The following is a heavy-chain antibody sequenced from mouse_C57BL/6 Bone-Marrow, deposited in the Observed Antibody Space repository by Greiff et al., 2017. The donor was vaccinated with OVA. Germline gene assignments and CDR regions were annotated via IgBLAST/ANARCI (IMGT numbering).Heavy chain of an antibody. CDR3: AREAGMSVFAY. CDR2: IDPSDSYT. Sequence: QVQLQQPGAELVMPGASVKLSCKASGYTFTSYWMHWVKQRPGQGLEWIGEIDPSDSYTNYNQKFKGKSTLTVDKSSSTAYMQLSSLTSEDSAVYYCAREAGMSVFAYWGQGTLVTVSA. V-gene: IGHV1-69*01. CDR1: GYTFTSYW. J-gene: IGHJ3*01.